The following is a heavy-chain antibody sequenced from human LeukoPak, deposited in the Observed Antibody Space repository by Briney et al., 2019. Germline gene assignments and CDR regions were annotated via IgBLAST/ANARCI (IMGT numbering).Heavy chain of an antibody. J-gene: IGHJ1*01. V-gene: IGHV3-7*04. D-gene: IGHD2/OR15-2a*01. CDR1: GFNVGDSR. Sequence: GGSLRLSCATSGFNVGDSRMTWVRQAPGKGLQWVANINRDGTEKHFLDSVEGRFTISRDNAKKSLYLQMSSLRPQDTAVYFCVRGDRYFQSWGEGPRVTVSS. CDR2: INRDGTEK. CDR3: VRGDRYFQS.